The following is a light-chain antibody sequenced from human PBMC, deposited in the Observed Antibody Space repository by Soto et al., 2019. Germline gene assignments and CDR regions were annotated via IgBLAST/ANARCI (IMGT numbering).Light chain of an antibody. CDR2: GAS. J-gene: IGKJ2*01. CDR3: QQYNNWPLMYT. V-gene: IGKV3-15*01. CDR1: QSVSSN. Sequence: EIVMTQSPATLSVSPGERATLSCRASQSVSSNLAWYQQKRGQAPRLLIYGASTTATGIPARFSGSGSGTEFTLTISSLQSEDFAVYYCQQYNNWPLMYTFGQGTKLEIK.